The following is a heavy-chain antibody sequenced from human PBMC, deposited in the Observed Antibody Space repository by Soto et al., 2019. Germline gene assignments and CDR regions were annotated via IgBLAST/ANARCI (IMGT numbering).Heavy chain of an antibody. D-gene: IGHD3-16*01. CDR3: VRNYYDTRGYTNTFDM. Sequence: PVGSLRVSCAASGFTLSRHTMNWVRQAPGKGLEWVSFIGSRTSDIYYADSVKGRFTISSDNAKNSLYLDLTRLRAEDTAVYFCVRNYYDTRGYTNTFDMWGQGTMVTVSS. V-gene: IGHV3-21*01. J-gene: IGHJ3*02. CDR1: GFTLSRHT. CDR2: IGSRTSDI.